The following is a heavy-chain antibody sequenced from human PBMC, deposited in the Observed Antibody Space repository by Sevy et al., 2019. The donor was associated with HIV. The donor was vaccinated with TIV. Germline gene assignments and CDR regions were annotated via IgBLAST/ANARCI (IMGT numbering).Heavy chain of an antibody. Sequence: SETLSLTCTVSGGSISSHYWSRIRQPAGKGLVWIGRIFASGSTNYNPSLKSRVSMSIDTSKKQFSLKLTSVTAADTAVYYCARVHGDYTYFDYWSQGTLVTVSS. V-gene: IGHV4-4*07. D-gene: IGHD4-17*01. CDR2: IFASGST. J-gene: IGHJ4*02. CDR1: GGSISSHY. CDR3: ARVHGDYTYFDY.